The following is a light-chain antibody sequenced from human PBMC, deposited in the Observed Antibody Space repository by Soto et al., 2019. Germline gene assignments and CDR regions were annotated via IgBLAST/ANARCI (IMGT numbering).Light chain of an antibody. CDR1: QRVSSSY. Sequence: EIVLTQSPDTLSLSPGERAALSCRASQRVSSSYVARYRQKPGQAPRLLIYGASSRATGIPDRFRGSGSGTDFTLTISGLELEDFAVYYCQQYGTSLLTFGGGTKVEIK. CDR2: GAS. CDR3: QQYGTSLLT. J-gene: IGKJ4*01. V-gene: IGKV3-20*01.